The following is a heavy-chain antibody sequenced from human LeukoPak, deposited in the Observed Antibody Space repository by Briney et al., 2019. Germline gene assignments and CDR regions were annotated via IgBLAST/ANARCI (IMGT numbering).Heavy chain of an antibody. D-gene: IGHD5-12*01. CDR3: AKGSLHRPGVAYYYYMDV. V-gene: IGHV3-30*18. J-gene: IGHJ6*03. Sequence: GGSLRLSCAASGFTFSSYGMHWVRQAPGKGLEWVAVISYDGSNKYYADSVKGRFTISRDNSKNTLYLQMNSLRAEDTAVYYCAKGSLHRPGVAYYYYMDVWGKGTTVTVSS. CDR2: ISYDGSNK. CDR1: GFTFSSYG.